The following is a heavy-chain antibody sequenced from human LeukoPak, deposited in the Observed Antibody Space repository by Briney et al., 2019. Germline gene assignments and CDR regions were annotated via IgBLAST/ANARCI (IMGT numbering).Heavy chain of an antibody. CDR1: GYTFTSYS. J-gene: IGHJ4*02. CDR3: ARTLKDSGNSF. V-gene: IGHV1-46*01. Sequence: GASVKVSCKASGYTFTSYSMHWMRQAPGQGLEWMGIINPNGGSTIYAQNFQGRVTMTRDTSASTVYMELSSLGSEDTAVYYCARTLKDSGNSFWGQGTLVTVSS. CDR2: INPNGGST. D-gene: IGHD4-23*01.